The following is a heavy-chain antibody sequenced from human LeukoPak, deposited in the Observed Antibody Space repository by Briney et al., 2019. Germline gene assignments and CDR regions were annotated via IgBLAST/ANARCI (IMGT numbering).Heavy chain of an antibody. CDR2: IIPIFGTA. V-gene: IGHV1-69*13. J-gene: IGHJ3*02. CDR3: ARDCGDSGSYYWDAFDI. CDR1: GGTFSSYA. D-gene: IGHD1-26*01. Sequence: AASVKVSCKASGGTFSSYAISWVRQAPGQGLEWMGGIIPIFGTANYAQKFQGRVTITADESTSTAYMELSSLRSEDTAVYHCARDCGDSGSYYWDAFDIWGQGTMVTVSS.